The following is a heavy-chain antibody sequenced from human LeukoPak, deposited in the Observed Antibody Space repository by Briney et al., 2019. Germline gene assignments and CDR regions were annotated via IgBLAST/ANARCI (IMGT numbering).Heavy chain of an antibody. V-gene: IGHV4-31*03. CDR3: ARDLNGFDP. CDR1: GGSIRSGGYY. J-gene: IGHJ5*02. Sequence: PSETLSLTCTVSGGSIRSGGYYWSWIRQHPGTGLEWIGYIYYSGSTYYNPSLKGRVTISVDTSKNQFSLNLSSVTAADTAVYYCARDLNGFDPWGQGTLVSVSS. CDR2: IYYSGST.